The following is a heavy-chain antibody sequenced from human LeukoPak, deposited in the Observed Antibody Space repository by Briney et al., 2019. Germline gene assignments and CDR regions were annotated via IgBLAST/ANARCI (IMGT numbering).Heavy chain of an antibody. CDR3: AKDRPMKPYSSSSAYFDY. D-gene: IGHD6-13*01. J-gene: IGHJ4*02. V-gene: IGHV3-23*01. Sequence: PGGSLRLSCAASEFTFSSYAMSWVRQAPGKGLEWVSAISGSGGRTYYADSVKGRFTISRDNSKSTLYLQMNSLRAEDTAVYYCAKDRPMKPYSSSSAYFDYWGQGTLVTVSS. CDR2: ISGSGGRT. CDR1: EFTFSSYA.